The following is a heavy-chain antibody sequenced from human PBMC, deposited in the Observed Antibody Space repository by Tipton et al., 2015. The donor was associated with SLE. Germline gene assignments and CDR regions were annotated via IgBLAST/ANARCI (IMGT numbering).Heavy chain of an antibody. V-gene: IGHV3-23*01. CDR1: GFTFSNYA. CDR3: AKGLSSITCLGLCYYYPMDV. D-gene: IGHD2-2*01. Sequence: SLRLSCAASGFTFSNYAMTWVRQAPGKGLEWVSALSATGTSTFYADSVMGRVTISTDNSKTTLYLQMNSLRADDTAVYYCAKGLSSITCLGLCYYYPMDVWGQGTTVTVSS. CDR2: LSATGTST. J-gene: IGHJ6*02.